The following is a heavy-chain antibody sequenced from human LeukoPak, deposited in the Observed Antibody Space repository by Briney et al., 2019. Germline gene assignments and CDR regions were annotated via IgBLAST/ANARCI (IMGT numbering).Heavy chain of an antibody. Sequence: PGGSLRLSCAASGFSVSSYWMTWVRQAPGKGLEWVANIKQDGSAKYYVDSVKGRLTISRDNAKNSLYLQMNSLRAEDTAVYYCARDLSAVAGAGGTSWGQGTLVTVSS. CDR2: IKQDGSAK. V-gene: IGHV3-7*01. CDR1: GFSVSSYW. CDR3: ARDLSAVAGAGGTS. D-gene: IGHD6-19*01. J-gene: IGHJ5*02.